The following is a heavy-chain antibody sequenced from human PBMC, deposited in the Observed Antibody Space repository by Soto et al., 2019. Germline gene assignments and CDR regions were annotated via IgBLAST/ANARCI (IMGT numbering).Heavy chain of an antibody. CDR1: GFTFSSYA. V-gene: IGHV3-23*01. D-gene: IGHD6-19*01. CDR3: EKDTEQWLVRFSSGY. Sequence: PGGSLRLSCAASGFTFSSYAMSWVRQAPGKGLEWVSAISGSGGSTYYADSVKGRFTISRDNSKNTLYLQMNSLRAEDTAVYYCEKDTEQWLVRFSSGYWGQGTLVTVS. J-gene: IGHJ4*02. CDR2: ISGSGGST.